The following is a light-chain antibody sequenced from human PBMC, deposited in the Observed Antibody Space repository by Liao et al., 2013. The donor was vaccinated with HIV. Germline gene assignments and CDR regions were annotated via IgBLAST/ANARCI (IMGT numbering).Light chain of an antibody. CDR1: KLGDKY. J-gene: IGLJ2*01. V-gene: IGLV3-1*01. CDR2: QDR. CDR3: QLWDTTSDLVV. Sequence: SYELTQPPSVSVFPGETASITCSGEKLGDKYACWYQQRPGQSPVLIIYQDRKRPSGIPERFSGSNSGNTATLTISGTQAMDEADYYCQLWDTTSDLVVFGGGTKLTVL.